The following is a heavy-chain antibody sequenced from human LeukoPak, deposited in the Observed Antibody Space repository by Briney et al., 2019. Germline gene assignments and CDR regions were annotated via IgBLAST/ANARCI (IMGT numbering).Heavy chain of an antibody. V-gene: IGHV4-34*01. D-gene: IGHD1-14*01. J-gene: IGHJ6*02. CDR1: GGSFSGYY. Sequence: ASETLSLTCAVYGGSFSGYYWSWIRQPPGKGLEWIGEINHSGSTNYNPSLKSRVTISVDTSKNQFSLKLSSVTAADTAVYYCARVVFRGPRRNMDVWGQGTTVTVSS. CDR2: INHSGST. CDR3: ARVVFRGPRRNMDV.